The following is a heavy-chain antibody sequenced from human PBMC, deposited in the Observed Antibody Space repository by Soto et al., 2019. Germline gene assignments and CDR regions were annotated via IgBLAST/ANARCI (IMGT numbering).Heavy chain of an antibody. CDR3: AKDYRRYSSGWYSGDY. Sequence: QVQLVESGGGVVQPGRSLRLSCAASGFTFSSYGMHWVRQAPGKGLEWGAVISYDGSNKYYADSVKGRFTISRDNSKNTLYRQMNSLRAEDTGVYYCAKDYRRYSSGWYSGDYWGQGTLVTVSS. V-gene: IGHV3-30*18. D-gene: IGHD6-19*01. CDR2: ISYDGSNK. J-gene: IGHJ4*02. CDR1: GFTFSSYG.